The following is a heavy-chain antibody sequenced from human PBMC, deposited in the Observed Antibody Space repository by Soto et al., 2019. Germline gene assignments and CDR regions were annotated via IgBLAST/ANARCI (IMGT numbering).Heavy chain of an antibody. CDR1: GFIFSEST. Sequence: GESLRLSCSASGFIFSESTIYWVRQVPGKGLEAISAVSTSGRSTYYADSVKDRFTISRDNSKNTLFLQMGSLRPEDTAIYYCVKQAHGLDGVAFDYWGQGTQVTVSS. D-gene: IGHD2-15*01. J-gene: IGHJ4*02. V-gene: IGHV3-64D*06. CDR2: VSTSGRST. CDR3: VKQAHGLDGVAFDY.